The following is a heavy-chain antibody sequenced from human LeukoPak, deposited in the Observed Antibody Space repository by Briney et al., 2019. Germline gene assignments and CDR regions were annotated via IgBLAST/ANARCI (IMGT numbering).Heavy chain of an antibody. CDR1: GASISLYY. Sequence: NPSETLSLTCSVSGASISLYYWSWVRQSAGKQPEWIGRVHATGTTNYNPSLKSRVTISVDTSKNQFSLKLSSVTAADTAVYYCARERDGGNLRWFDPWGQGTLVTVSS. CDR2: VHATGTT. D-gene: IGHD4-23*01. V-gene: IGHV4-4*07. CDR3: ARERDGGNLRWFDP. J-gene: IGHJ5*02.